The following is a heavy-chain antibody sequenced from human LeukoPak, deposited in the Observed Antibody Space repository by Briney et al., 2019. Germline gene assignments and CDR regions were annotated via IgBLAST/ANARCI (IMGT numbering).Heavy chain of an antibody. J-gene: IGHJ3*02. D-gene: IGHD1-1*01. CDR3: ARERKWVRADPYNGFDI. Sequence: ASVKVSCKASGYSLTNYGISWVRQAPGQGLEWVGWISAYNGNTNYTQKMQGRVTMTTDTSTTTAYMELRSLRSDDTAMYYCARERKWVRADPYNGFDIWGQGTLVTVSS. V-gene: IGHV1-18*01. CDR2: ISAYNGNT. CDR1: GYSLTNYG.